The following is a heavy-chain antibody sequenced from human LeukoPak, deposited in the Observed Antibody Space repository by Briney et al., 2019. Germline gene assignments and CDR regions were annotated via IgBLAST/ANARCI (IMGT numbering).Heavy chain of an antibody. CDR2: IIPIFGTA. CDR1: GGTFSSYA. D-gene: IGHD3-22*01. CDR3: ARGPITTRSHFDY. V-gene: IGHV1-69*13. J-gene: IGHJ4*02. Sequence: ASVTVSCTASGGTFSSYAISWVRQAPGQGLEWMGGIIPIFGTANYAQKFQGRVTITADESTSTAYMELSSLRSEDTAVYYCARGPITTRSHFDYWGQGTLVTVSS.